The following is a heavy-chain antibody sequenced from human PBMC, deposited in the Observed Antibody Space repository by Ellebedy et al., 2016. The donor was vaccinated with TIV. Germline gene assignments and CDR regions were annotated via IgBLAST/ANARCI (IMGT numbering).Heavy chain of an antibody. Sequence: PGGSLRLSCTASGFTFSGYSMNWVRQAPGKGLEWVSSISSSSTYIPYADSVKGRFTISRDNAKKSLYLQMNSLRAEDTAVYYCARAVANEDFFDYWGQGTLVTVSS. CDR2: ISSSSTYI. J-gene: IGHJ4*02. CDR3: ARAVANEDFFDY. CDR1: GFTFSGYS. V-gene: IGHV3-21*01. D-gene: IGHD6-19*01.